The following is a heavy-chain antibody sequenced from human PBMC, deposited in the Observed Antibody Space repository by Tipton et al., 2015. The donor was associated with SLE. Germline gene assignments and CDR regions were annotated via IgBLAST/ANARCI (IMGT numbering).Heavy chain of an antibody. D-gene: IGHD4/OR15-4a*01. V-gene: IGHV3-15*01. CDR2: IKSATDGGTI. CDR3: TTDLWGLEIFDV. CDR1: GFTFRKAW. J-gene: IGHJ3*01. Sequence: SLRLSCVVSGFTFRKAWMSWVRQAPGKGLEWVGRIKSATDGGTIDYAAPVKGRFIISREDSENTVFLEMKTLTSEDTAVYYCTTDLWGLEIFDVWGQGTMVTV.